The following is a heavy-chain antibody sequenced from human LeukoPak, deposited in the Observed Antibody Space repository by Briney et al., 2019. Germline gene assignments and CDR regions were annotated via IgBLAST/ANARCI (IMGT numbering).Heavy chain of an antibody. J-gene: IGHJ4*02. D-gene: IGHD4-23*01. Sequence: GASVKVSCKASGYSFTSYDINWVRQATGQGLEWIGWMNPNSGDADYTQKFKGRVTFTRDTSTRTAYMEVNSLGSEDTAVYHCARSNFGGNVHFDYWGQGTLVTVSS. V-gene: IGHV1-8*02. CDR1: GYSFTSYD. CDR2: MNPNSGDA. CDR3: ARSNFGGNVHFDY.